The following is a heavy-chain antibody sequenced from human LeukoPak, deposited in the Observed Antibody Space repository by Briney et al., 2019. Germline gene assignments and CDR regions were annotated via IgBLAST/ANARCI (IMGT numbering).Heavy chain of an antibody. D-gene: IGHD6-13*01. J-gene: IGHJ6*03. Sequence: SETLSLTCTLSGYSITSGYYWGWIRQPAGKGLEWIGRIYTSGSTNYNPSLKSRVTISVDTSKNQFSLKLSSVTAADTAVYYCARDYPDESQTLPGIAAAGYYYYYYMDVWGKGTTVTISS. CDR3: ARDYPDESQTLPGIAAAGYYYYYYMDV. CDR2: IYTSGST. CDR1: GYSITSGYY. V-gene: IGHV4-61*02.